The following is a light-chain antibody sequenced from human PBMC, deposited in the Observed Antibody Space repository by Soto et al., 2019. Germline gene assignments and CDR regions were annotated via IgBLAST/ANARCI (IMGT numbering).Light chain of an antibody. V-gene: IGLV2-14*01. J-gene: IGLJ1*01. CDR2: DAS. CDR1: SSDVGGYNY. Sequence: QSALAQPASVSGSPGQSITISCTGTSSDVGGYNYVSWYQQHPGKAPKVMIYDASNRPSGVSNRFSGSKSGNTASLTISGLQVEDEADYFCSSYTSSGTYVFGTGTKVTVL. CDR3: SSYTSSGTYV.